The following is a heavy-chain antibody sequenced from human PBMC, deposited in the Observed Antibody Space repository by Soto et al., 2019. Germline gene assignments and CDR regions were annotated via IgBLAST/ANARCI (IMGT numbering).Heavy chain of an antibody. Sequence: EVQLLESGGGLVQPGGSLRLSCAAAGFTFSIYAMSWVRQAPGKGLEWVSAISGSGGSTCYADSVKGRFTISRDNSKNTLYLQMNRLRADDTAVYYCAKATRGGAATLIRDYWGQGTLVTVSS. CDR1: GFTFSIYA. V-gene: IGHV3-23*01. D-gene: IGHD6-13*01. J-gene: IGHJ4*02. CDR2: ISGSGGST. CDR3: AKATRGGAATLIRDY.